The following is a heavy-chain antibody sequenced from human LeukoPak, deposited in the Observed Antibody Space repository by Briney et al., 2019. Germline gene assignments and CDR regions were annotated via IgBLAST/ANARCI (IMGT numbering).Heavy chain of an antibody. Sequence: SETLSLXCTVSGGSISSYYWSWIRQPPGKELEWIGYIYYSGSTNYNPSLKSRVTISVDTSKNQFSLKLSSVTAADTAVYYCARERYSSGMDVWGKGTTVTVSS. CDR3: ARERYSSGMDV. CDR1: GGSISSYY. CDR2: IYYSGST. V-gene: IGHV4-59*01. D-gene: IGHD6-19*01. J-gene: IGHJ6*03.